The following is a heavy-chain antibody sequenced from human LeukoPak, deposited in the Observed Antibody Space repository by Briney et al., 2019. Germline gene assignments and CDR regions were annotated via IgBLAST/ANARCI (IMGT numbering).Heavy chain of an antibody. J-gene: IGHJ4*02. CDR3: ARGYGYSYGYYFDY. V-gene: IGHV4-4*07. CDR1: GGSISSYY. Sequence: SETLSLTCTVSGGSISSYYWSWIRQPAGKGLEWIGRIYTSGSTNYNPSLKSRVTIPVDTSKNQFSLKLSSVTAADAAVYYCARGYGYSYGYYFDYWGQGTLVTVSS. D-gene: IGHD5-18*01. CDR2: IYTSGST.